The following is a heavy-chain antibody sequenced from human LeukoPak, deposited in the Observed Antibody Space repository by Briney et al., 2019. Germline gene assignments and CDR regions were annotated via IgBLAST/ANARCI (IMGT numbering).Heavy chain of an antibody. CDR2: MNPNSGNI. CDR1: GYTFTSYD. Sequence: ASVKVSCKASGYTFTSYDINWVRQGTGQGLEWMGWMNPNSGNIGYAQKFQGRVTMTRNTSISTAYMELSSLRSEDTAVYYCARGPSIAVAGALGHWGQGTLVTVSS. V-gene: IGHV1-8*01. CDR3: ARGPSIAVAGALGH. D-gene: IGHD6-19*01. J-gene: IGHJ4*02.